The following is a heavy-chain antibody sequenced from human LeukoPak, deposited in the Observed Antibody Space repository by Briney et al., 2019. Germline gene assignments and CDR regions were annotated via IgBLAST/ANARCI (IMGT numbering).Heavy chain of an antibody. CDR3: AKARGSYYLPGAFDI. CDR1: GGTFSSYA. D-gene: IGHD1-26*01. V-gene: IGHV1-69*13. J-gene: IGHJ3*02. CDR2: IIPIFGTA. Sequence: GASVKVSCKASGGTFSSYAISWVRQAPGQGLEWMGGIIPIFGTANYAQKFQGRVTITADESTSTAYMELSSLRSEDTAVYYCAKARGSYYLPGAFDIWGQGTMVTVSS.